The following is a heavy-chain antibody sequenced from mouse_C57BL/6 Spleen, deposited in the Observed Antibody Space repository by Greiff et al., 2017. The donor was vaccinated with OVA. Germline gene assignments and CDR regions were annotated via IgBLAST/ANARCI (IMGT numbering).Heavy chain of an antibody. J-gene: IGHJ3*01. D-gene: IGHD2-4*01. V-gene: IGHV1-7*01. CDR1: GYTFTSYW. Sequence: QVQLQQSGAELAKPGASVKLSCKASGYTFTSYWMHWVKQRPGQGLEWIGYINPSSGYTKYNQKFKDKATLTADKSSSTAYVHLSRLTYEDSAVYYCARGRDDYDEIAYWGQGTLVTVSA. CDR2: INPSSGYT. CDR3: ARGRDDYDEIAY.